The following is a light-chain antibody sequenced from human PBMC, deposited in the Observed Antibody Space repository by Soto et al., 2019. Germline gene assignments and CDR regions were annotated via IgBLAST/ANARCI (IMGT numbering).Light chain of an antibody. CDR2: DAS. CDR3: QQSDSTPYT. V-gene: IGKV1-39*01. CDR1: QTISTY. J-gene: IGKJ2*01. Sequence: DLQMTQSPSSLSASVGDRVTITCRASQTISTYLNWYQQKPGKAPRLLIYDASSLLSGVPSRFSGSGSGTDFTLTIASLQPEDFSTYCCQQSDSTPYTFGQGTKVES.